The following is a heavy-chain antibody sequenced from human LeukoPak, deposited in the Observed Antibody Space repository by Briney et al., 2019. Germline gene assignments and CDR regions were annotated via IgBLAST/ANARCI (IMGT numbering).Heavy chain of an antibody. V-gene: IGHV4-31*11. CDR3: ARSAEDYGDYDY. Sequence: SETLSLTCAVSGGSISSGGYYWSWIRQHPGKGLEWIGYIYYSGSTYYNPSLKSRVTISVDTSKNQFSLKLSSVTAADTAVYYCARSAEDYGDYDYWGQGTLVTVSS. J-gene: IGHJ4*02. CDR1: GGSISSGGYY. CDR2: IYYSGST. D-gene: IGHD4-17*01.